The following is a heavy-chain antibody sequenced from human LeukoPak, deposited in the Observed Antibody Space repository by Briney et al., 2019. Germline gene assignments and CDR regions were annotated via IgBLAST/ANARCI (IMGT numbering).Heavy chain of an antibody. CDR1: GGSISSYY. V-gene: IGHV4-59*08. CDR2: IYYSGST. J-gene: IGHJ4*02. D-gene: IGHD6-13*01. CDR3: ALGGYSSSWYNS. Sequence: SETLSLTCTVSGGSISSYYWSWIRQPPGKGLEWIGYIYYSGSTNYNPSLKSRVTTSVDTSKNQFSLKLSSVTAADTAVYYCALGGYSSSWYNSWGQGTLVTVSS.